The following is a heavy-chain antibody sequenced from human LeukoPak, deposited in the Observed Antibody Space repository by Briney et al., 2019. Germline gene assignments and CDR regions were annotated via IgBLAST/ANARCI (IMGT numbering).Heavy chain of an antibody. V-gene: IGHV3-7*01. CDR3: ARAENYYGSGYIDY. Sequence: PGGSLRLSCAASGFTFSSYWMSWVRQAPGKGLEWVANIKQDGSEKYYVDSVKGRFTISRDNAKNSLYLQMNSLRAEDTAVYYCARAENYYGSGYIDYWGQGTLVTVSS. CDR1: GFTFSSYW. J-gene: IGHJ4*02. CDR2: IKQDGSEK. D-gene: IGHD3-10*01.